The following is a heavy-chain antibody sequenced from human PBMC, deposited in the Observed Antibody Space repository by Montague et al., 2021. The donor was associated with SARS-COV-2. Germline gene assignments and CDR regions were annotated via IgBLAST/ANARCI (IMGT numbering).Heavy chain of an antibody. D-gene: IGHD3-22*01. CDR3: AGARITMIVVVNAFDI. CDR1: GGSISSGGYY. J-gene: IGHJ3*02. Sequence: TLSLTCTVSGGSISSGGYYWSWIRQHPGKGLEWIGYIYYSGSTYYNPSLKSRVIISVDTSKNQFSLKLSSVTAADTAVYYCAGARITMIVVVNAFDIWGQGAMVTVSS. V-gene: IGHV4-31*03. CDR2: IYYSGST.